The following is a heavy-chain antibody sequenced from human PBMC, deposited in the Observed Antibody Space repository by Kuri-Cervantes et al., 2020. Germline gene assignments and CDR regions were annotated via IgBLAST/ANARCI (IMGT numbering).Heavy chain of an antibody. V-gene: IGHV2-70D*14. D-gene: IGHD1-26*01. CDR3: ARLGNGNYYGAFDI. J-gene: IGHJ3*02. CDR1: GFSLSTSRMR. Sequence: SGPTLVNPTQTLTLTCTFSGFSLSTSRMRVSWIRQPPGKALEWLARIDWDDDKFYSTSLKTRLTISKDTSKNQVVLTMTNMDPVDTATYYCARLGNGNYYGAFDIWGQGTMVTVSS. CDR2: IDWDDDK.